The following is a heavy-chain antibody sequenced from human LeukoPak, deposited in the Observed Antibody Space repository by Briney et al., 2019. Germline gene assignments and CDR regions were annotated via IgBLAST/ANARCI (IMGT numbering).Heavy chain of an antibody. Sequence: GGSLRLSCAASGFTFSSYGMHRVRQAPGKGLEWVAVISYDGSNKYYADSVKGRFTISRDNSKNTLYLQMNSLRAEDTAVYYCAKRIKYDILTGYADYWGQGTLVTVSS. V-gene: IGHV3-30*18. CDR2: ISYDGSNK. CDR1: GFTFSSYG. D-gene: IGHD3-9*01. J-gene: IGHJ4*02. CDR3: AKRIKYDILTGYADY.